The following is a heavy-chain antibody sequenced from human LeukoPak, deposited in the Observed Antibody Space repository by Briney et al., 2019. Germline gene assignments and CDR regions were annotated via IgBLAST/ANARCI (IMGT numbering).Heavy chain of an antibody. CDR2: IDYTGST. D-gene: IGHD5-18*01. Sequence: PSETLSLTCTVYAGSISSSSYYWGWLRQPPGRGREWIASIDYTGSTYYNPCLKSRVTISLDTSKNQFSLKLSAVTAADRAVYYCARDNTALVISDYYYMDVWGKGTTVTVSS. CDR1: AGSISSSSYY. J-gene: IGHJ6*03. CDR3: ARDNTALVISDYYYMDV. V-gene: IGHV4-39*07.